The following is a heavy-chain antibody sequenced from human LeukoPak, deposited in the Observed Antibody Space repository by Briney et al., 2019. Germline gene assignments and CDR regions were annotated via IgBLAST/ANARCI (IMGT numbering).Heavy chain of an antibody. CDR1: GFTFSSYT. CDR2: ISSTSTYI. Sequence: PGGSLRLSCAASGFTFSSYTMNWVRQAPGMGLEWVSSISSTSTYIYYADSLKGRFTISRDNAKNSLYLQMNSLRAEDTAVYFCARVRTPLYYYDSSGYSSHYFDYWGQGTLVTVSS. CDR3: ARVRTPLYYYDSSGYSSHYFDY. V-gene: IGHV3-21*01. D-gene: IGHD3-22*01. J-gene: IGHJ4*02.